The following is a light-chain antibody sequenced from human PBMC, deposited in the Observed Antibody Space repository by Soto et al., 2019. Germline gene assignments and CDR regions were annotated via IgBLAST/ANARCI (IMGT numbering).Light chain of an antibody. CDR3: SSFTTSNTWV. Sequence: QSVLTQPASVSGSPGQSITISCSGTSSDVGIYNHVSWYQQHAGKTPKLIIFEVSDLPSGVSNRLSGSKSGNTASLTISGLQTEDEADYYCSSFTTSNTWVFGGGTQLTVL. J-gene: IGLJ3*02. V-gene: IGLV2-14*03. CDR1: SSDVGIYNH. CDR2: EVS.